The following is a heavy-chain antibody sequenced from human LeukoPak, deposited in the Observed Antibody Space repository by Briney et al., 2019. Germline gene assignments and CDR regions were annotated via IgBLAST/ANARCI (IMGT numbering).Heavy chain of an antibody. CDR2: IIPIFGTA. D-gene: IGHD3-3*01. J-gene: IGHJ3*02. CDR3: ARGRLRFKWDDAFDI. Sequence: SVKVSCKASGGTFSSYAISWVRQAPGRGLEWMGVIIPIFGTANYAQKFQGGVMITADESTSTAYMELSSLRSENTAVYYCARGRLRFKWDDAFDIWGQGTMVTVSS. CDR1: GGTFSSYA. V-gene: IGHV1-69*13.